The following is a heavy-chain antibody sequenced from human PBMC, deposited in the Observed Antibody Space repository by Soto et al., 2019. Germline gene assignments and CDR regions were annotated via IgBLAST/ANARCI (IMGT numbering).Heavy chain of an antibody. CDR1: VFTFSSCA. CDR2: ISYDGINK. V-gene: IGHV3-30-3*01. CDR3: ARGTSRYDSSGYSDY. Sequence: SLRLSCAASVFTFSSCAMHWVRQAPGKGLEWVAVISYDGINKYYANSVKGRFTISRDNSKNTLYLQMNSLRAEDTAVYYCARGTSRYDSSGYSDYWGQGTLVTVS. J-gene: IGHJ4*02. D-gene: IGHD3-22*01.